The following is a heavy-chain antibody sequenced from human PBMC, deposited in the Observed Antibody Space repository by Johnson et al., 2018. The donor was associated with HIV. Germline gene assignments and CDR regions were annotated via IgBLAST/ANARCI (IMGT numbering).Heavy chain of an antibody. CDR3: TTDGITLIVVSPGAFDI. Sequence: VQLVESWGGLVKPGGSLRLSCAGSAFTFSNAWMTWVRQAPGKGLEWVGRIKSKTDGGTTDYAAPVKGRFTISRDDSKNTLYLQMNSLKTEATAVYYCTTDGITLIVVSPGAFDIWGQGTMVTVSS. J-gene: IGHJ3*02. V-gene: IGHV3-15*01. D-gene: IGHD3-22*01. CDR2: IKSKTDGGTT. CDR1: AFTFSNAW.